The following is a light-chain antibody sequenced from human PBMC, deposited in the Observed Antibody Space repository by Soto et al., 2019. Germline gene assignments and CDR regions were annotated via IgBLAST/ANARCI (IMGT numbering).Light chain of an antibody. J-gene: IGLJ1*01. CDR3: LLFYGGVHV. V-gene: IGLV7-43*01. Sequence: QAVVTQEPSLTLSPGGTVPLTCACSTGAVTSDYFPNWFQQNPGQAPRALIYRISNRHSWTPARFSGSLLGGKAALTLSAVQPEDEAEYYCLLFYGGVHVFGNGTKLTVL. CDR2: RIS. CDR1: TGAVTSDYF.